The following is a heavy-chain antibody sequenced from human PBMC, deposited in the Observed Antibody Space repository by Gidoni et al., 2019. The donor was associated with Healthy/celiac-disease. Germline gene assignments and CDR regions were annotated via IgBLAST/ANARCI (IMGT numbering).Heavy chain of an antibody. J-gene: IGHJ5*02. D-gene: IGHD2-2*02. Sequence: QVQLQQWGAGQLKPSETLSLTCAVYGGSLSGDYWSWIRQPPGKGLEWIGEINHSGSTNYNPSLQSRVTISVDTSKNQFSLKLSSVTAADTAVYYCARDGWYQLLYGFGGWFDPWGQGTLVTVSS. V-gene: IGHV4-34*01. CDR1: GGSLSGDY. CDR3: ARDGWYQLLYGFGGWFDP. CDR2: INHSGST.